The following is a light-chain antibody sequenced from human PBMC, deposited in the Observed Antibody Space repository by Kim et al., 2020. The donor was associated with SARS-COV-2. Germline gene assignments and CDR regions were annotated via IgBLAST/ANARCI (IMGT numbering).Light chain of an antibody. CDR3: CSYASSTNYV. V-gene: IGLV2-18*02. J-gene: IGLJ1*01. Sequence: GQSATISCTGTGDDIGSYNSVSWYRLSPGTAPKLMIYEVSHRPSGVPDRFSGSKSGNTASLTISGLQAEDEADYYCCSYASSTNYVFGTGTKVTVL. CDR1: GDDIGSYNS. CDR2: EVS.